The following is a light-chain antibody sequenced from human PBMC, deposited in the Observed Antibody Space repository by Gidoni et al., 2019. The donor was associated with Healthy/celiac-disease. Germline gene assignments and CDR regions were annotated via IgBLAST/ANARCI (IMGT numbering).Light chain of an antibody. CDR1: NIGSKS. V-gene: IGLV3-21*02. CDR3: QVWDSSSDHPV. CDR2: DDS. J-gene: IGLJ2*01. Sequence: SYVLTQPPSGSVAPGQTARITCGGNNIGSKSVHWYQQKPGQAPVLVVYDDSDRPSGIPGLFACSNSGNTSTLTISRVEAGDEADYYCQVWDSSSDHPVFGGGTKLTVL.